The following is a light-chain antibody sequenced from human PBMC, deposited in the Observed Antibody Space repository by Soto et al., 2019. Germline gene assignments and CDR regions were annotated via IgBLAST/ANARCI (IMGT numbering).Light chain of an antibody. J-gene: IGKJ4*01. Sequence: EIVLTQSPGTLSLSPGERATLSCRSSQSVSSNFLAWYQQKPGQAPRLLIYGASNRATGIPDRSSGSGSGTDFTLTISRLEPEDFAVYYCQQYGSSPPMQLTFGGGTKVDIK. CDR1: QSVSSNF. V-gene: IGKV3-20*01. CDR2: GAS. CDR3: QQYGSSPPMQLT.